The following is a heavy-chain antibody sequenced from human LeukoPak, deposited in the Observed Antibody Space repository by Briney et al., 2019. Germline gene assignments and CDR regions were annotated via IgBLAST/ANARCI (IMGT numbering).Heavy chain of an antibody. D-gene: IGHD2-2*01. CDR3: AKGEGWHQPYYYYMDV. Sequence: GGSLRLSCAASGFIFSSYWMHWVRQAPGKGLVWVSRINSDGSSTSYADSVRGRFTISRDNAKNSLYLQMNSLRAEDTAVYYCAKGEGWHQPYYYYMDVWGKGTTVTISS. J-gene: IGHJ6*03. CDR1: GFIFSSYW. V-gene: IGHV3-74*01. CDR2: INSDGSST.